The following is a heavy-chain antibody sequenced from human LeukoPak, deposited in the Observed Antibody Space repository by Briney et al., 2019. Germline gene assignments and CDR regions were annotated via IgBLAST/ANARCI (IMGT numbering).Heavy chain of an antibody. J-gene: IGHJ3*02. CDR2: ISGGGGST. CDR1: GFTFSSYA. CDR3: AKDRVAGTGGGDDAFDI. Sequence: GGSLRLSCAASGFTFSSYAMSWVRQAPGKGLEWVSAISGGGGSTYYADSVKGRFTISRDNSKNTLYLQLNSLRGEDTAVYYCAKDRVAGTGGGDDAFDIWGQGTMVTVSS. V-gene: IGHV3-23*01. D-gene: IGHD6-19*01.